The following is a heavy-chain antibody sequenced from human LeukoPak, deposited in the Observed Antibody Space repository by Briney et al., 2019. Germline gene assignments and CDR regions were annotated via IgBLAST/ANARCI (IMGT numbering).Heavy chain of an antibody. V-gene: IGHV3-33*01. CDR1: GFTFSSYD. D-gene: IGHD4-11*01. CDR3: GRDGDSNWYFDL. Sequence: GGSLRLSCAASGFTFSSYDMHWVRQAPGKGLEWVAIIWYDGSNKYYADSVKGRFTISRDNSKNTLYLQMNSLRAEDTAIYYCGRDGDSNWYFDLWGRGTLVTLSS. CDR2: IWYDGSNK. J-gene: IGHJ2*01.